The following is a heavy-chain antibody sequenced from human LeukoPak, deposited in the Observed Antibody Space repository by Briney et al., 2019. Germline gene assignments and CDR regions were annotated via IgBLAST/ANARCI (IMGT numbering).Heavy chain of an antibody. J-gene: IGHJ3*02. V-gene: IGHV1-46*01. CDR2: INPSGGST. CDR1: GYTFTSYY. Sequence: ASVNVSCKASGYTFTSYYMHWVRQRHAQGLEWMGIINPSGGSTSYEQKFQGRVTMTRDTSTSTVYRELSSLRSEDTAVYYCARGLGYYDSSVPDIWGQGTMVTVSS. CDR3: ARGLGYYDSSVPDI. D-gene: IGHD3-22*01.